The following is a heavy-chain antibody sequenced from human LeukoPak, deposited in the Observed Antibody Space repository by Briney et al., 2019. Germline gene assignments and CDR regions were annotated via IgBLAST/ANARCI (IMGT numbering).Heavy chain of an antibody. CDR2: IYYSGST. J-gene: IGHJ4*02. V-gene: IGHV4-59*01. Sequence: SETLSLTCTVSGGSISSYYWSWIRQPPGKGLEWIGYIYYSGSTNYNPSLKSRVTISVDTSKNQFSLKLSSVTAADTAVYYCARAGQGDFWSGLRYFDYWGQGTLVTVSS. CDR1: GGSISSYY. CDR3: ARAGQGDFWSGLRYFDY. D-gene: IGHD3-3*01.